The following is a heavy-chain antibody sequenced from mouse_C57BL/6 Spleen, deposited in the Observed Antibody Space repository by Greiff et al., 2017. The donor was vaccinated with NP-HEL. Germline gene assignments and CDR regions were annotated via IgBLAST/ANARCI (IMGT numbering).Heavy chain of an antibody. D-gene: IGHD3-2*02. V-gene: IGHV1-82*01. Sequence: VKLQQSGPELVKPGASVKISCKASGYAFSSSWMNWVKQRPGKGLEWIGRIYPGDGDTNYNGKFKGKATLTADKSSSTAYMQLSSLTSEDSAVYFCARSVDSSSPFAYWGQGTLVTVSA. J-gene: IGHJ3*01. CDR3: ARSVDSSSPFAY. CDR2: IYPGDGDT. CDR1: GYAFSSSW.